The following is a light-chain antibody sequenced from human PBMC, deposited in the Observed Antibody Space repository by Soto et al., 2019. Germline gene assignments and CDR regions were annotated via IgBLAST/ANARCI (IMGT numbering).Light chain of an antibody. CDR3: QQYGSSAYT. CDR1: QNVRTF. V-gene: IGKV3-11*01. CDR2: AAS. Sequence: EVVLTQSPATLSLSPGERATLSCRASQNVRTFLDWYQQKPGQAPRLLIYAASNRATGIPARFSGSGSGTDFTLTISSLEPEDFAVYYCQQYGSSAYTFGQGTKLEIK. J-gene: IGKJ2*01.